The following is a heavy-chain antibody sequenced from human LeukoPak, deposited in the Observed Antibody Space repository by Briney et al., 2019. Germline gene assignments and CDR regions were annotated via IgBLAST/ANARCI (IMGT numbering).Heavy chain of an antibody. D-gene: IGHD3-22*01. CDR2: INHSGST. Sequence: SETLSLTCAVYGGSFSGYYWSWIRQPPGKGLEWIGEINHSGSTNYNPSLKSRVTISVDTSKNQFSLKLSSVTAADTAVYYCARVDYYDSSGYLGYWGQGTLVTVSS. J-gene: IGHJ4*02. CDR3: ARVDYYDSSGYLGY. CDR1: GGSFSGYY. V-gene: IGHV4-34*01.